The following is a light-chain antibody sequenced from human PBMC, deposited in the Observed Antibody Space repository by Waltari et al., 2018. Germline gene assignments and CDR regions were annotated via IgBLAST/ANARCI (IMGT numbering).Light chain of an antibody. Sequence: EIVMTQSPATLSVSPGERATLSCRASQSVSSNLAWYQQKPGQAPRLLIYGASTWATGFPARFSGSGSGTEFTLTISSLQSEDFAVYYCQQYNNWPRTFGQGTKVEIK. CDR3: QQYNNWPRT. CDR1: QSVSSN. V-gene: IGKV3-15*01. J-gene: IGKJ1*01. CDR2: GAS.